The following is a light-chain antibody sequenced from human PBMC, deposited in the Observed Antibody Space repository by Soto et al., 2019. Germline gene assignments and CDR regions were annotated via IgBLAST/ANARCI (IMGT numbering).Light chain of an antibody. CDR3: QQSYSTRRT. Sequence: DIQMTQTRSSLSASVGDRVTITCRASQSISSYLNWYQQKPGKAPKLLIYAASSLQSGVPSRFSGSGSGTDFTLTISSLQPEDFATYYCQQSYSTRRTFGQGTKVEIK. J-gene: IGKJ1*01. CDR1: QSISSY. V-gene: IGKV1-39*01. CDR2: AAS.